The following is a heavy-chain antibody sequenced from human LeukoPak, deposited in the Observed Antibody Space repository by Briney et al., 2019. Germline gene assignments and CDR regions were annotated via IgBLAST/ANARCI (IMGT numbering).Heavy chain of an antibody. V-gene: IGHV3-23*01. CDR3: AKADGGHVVDY. D-gene: IGHD3-16*01. J-gene: IGHJ4*02. CDR1: GFRFSGYS. Sequence: GGSLRLSCVASGFRFSGYSMNWVRQAPGKGLEWVSAISGSGGSTYYADSVKGRFTISRDNSKNTLYLQMNSLRAEDTAVYYRAKADGGHVVDYWGQGTLVTVSS. CDR2: ISGSGGST.